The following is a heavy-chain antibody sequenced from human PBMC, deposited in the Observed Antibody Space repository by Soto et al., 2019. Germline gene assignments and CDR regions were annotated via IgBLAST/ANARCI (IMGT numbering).Heavy chain of an antibody. CDR3: AREGAARSYGMDV. D-gene: IGHD6-6*01. J-gene: IGHJ6*02. Sequence: GASVKVSCKASGYTFTVYYMHWVRQAPGQGLEWMGWINPNSGGTKYSQKFQGRVTITRDTSASTAYMELSSLRSEDTAVYYCAREGAARSYGMDVWGQGTTVTVSS. V-gene: IGHV1-2*02. CDR2: INPNSGGT. CDR1: GYTFTVYY.